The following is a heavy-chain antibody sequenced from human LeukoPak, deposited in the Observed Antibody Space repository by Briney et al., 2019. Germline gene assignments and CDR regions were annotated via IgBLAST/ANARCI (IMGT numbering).Heavy chain of an antibody. Sequence: SETLSLTCTVSGGSISSGSYYWSWIRQPAGKGLEWIGRIYTSGSTNYNPSLKSRVTISVDTSKNRFSLKLSSVTAADTAVYYCARADIVVVPAAMDAFDIWGQGTMVTVSS. CDR1: GGSISSGSYY. J-gene: IGHJ3*02. CDR3: ARADIVVVPAAMDAFDI. CDR2: IYTSGST. V-gene: IGHV4-61*02. D-gene: IGHD2-2*01.